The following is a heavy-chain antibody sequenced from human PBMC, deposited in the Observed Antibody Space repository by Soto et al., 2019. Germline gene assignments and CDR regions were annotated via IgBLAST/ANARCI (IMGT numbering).Heavy chain of an antibody. CDR3: ARDIRGYSRAFDY. CDR1: GNSVSSDSYY. Sequence: SETLSLTCTVSGNSVSSDSYYWTWIRQPPGKGLEWIGYISSSGSTKYNPSLKSRVTISRDTSSNQFSLELTSVTAADTAIYYCARDIRGYSRAFDYWGQGTLVTVSS. J-gene: IGHJ4*02. D-gene: IGHD5-18*01. V-gene: IGHV4-61*01. CDR2: ISSSGST.